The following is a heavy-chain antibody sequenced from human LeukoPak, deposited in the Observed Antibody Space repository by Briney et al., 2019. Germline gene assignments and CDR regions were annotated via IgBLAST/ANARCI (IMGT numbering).Heavy chain of an antibody. CDR2: ISSSGSTI. CDR1: GFTFSTYA. Sequence: PGGSLRLSCAASGFTFSTYAVSWVRQAPGKGLEWVSYISSSGSTIYYADSVKGRFTISRDNAKNSLYLQMKSLRVEDTAVYYCAREKPELDYWGQGTLVTVSS. V-gene: IGHV3-48*03. J-gene: IGHJ4*02. CDR3: AREKPELDY.